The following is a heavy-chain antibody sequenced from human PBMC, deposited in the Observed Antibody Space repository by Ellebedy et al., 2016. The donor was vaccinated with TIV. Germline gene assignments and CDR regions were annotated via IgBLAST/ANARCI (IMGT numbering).Heavy chain of an antibody. CDR3: ARTTGDY. CDR1: GFTFSSYG. V-gene: IGHV3-30*03. J-gene: IGHJ4*02. D-gene: IGHD1-14*01. Sequence: GGSLRLSXAASGFTFSSYGMHWVRQAPGKGLEWVAVISYDGSNKYYADSVKGRFTISRDNSKNTLYLQMNSLRAEDTAVYYCARTTGDYWGQGTLVTVSS. CDR2: ISYDGSNK.